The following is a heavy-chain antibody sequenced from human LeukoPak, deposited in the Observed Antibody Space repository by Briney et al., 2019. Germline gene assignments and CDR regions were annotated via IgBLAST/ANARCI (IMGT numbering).Heavy chain of an antibody. CDR3: ARDQVRGAPKWELEHYYYYGMDV. CDR2: IYYSGST. V-gene: IGHV4-59*01. D-gene: IGHD1-26*01. CDR1: GGSISSYY. J-gene: IGHJ6*02. Sequence: SETLSLTCTVSGGSISSYYWSWIRQPPGKGLEWIGYIYYSGSTNYNPSLKSRVTISVDTSKNQFSLKLSSVTAADTAVYYCARDQVRGAPKWELEHYYYYGMDVWGQGTTVTVSS.